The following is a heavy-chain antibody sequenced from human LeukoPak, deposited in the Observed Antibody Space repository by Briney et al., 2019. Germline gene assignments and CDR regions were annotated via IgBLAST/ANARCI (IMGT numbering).Heavy chain of an antibody. V-gene: IGHV4-4*02. J-gene: IGHJ4*02. CDR1: GGSISSSNW. CDR3: AREAMYSYGNNFDY. CDR2: IYHSGST. D-gene: IGHD5-18*01. Sequence: PSGTLSLTCAVSGGSISSSNWWSWVRQPPGKGLEWIGEIYHSGSTNYNPSLKSRVTISVDTSKNQFSLKLSSVTAADTAVYHCAREAMYSYGNNFDYWGQGTLVTVSS.